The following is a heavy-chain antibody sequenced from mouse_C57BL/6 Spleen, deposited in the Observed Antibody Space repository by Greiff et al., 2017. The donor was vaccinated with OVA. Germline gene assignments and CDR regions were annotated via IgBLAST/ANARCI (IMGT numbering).Heavy chain of an antibody. CDR2: IPPNSGST. V-gene: IGHV1-64*01. J-gene: IGHJ1*03. Sequence: VQLQQPGAELVKPGASVKLSCKASGYTFTSYWMHWVKQRRGQGLEWIGMIPPNSGSTNYNEKFKSNATLTVDKSSSTAYMQLSSLTSEDSAVYYCATEYGNPWYFDVWGTGTTVTVSS. D-gene: IGHD2-10*02. CDR3: ATEYGNPWYFDV. CDR1: GYTFTSYW.